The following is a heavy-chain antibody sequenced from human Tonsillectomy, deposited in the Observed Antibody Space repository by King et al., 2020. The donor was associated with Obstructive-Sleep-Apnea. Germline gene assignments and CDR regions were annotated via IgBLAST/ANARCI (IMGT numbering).Heavy chain of an antibody. CDR3: ARGLGSDYPFRMDV. J-gene: IGHJ6*02. Sequence: QLVQAGSELKKPGASVKVSCKASGYTFTSYAMNWVRQAPGQGLEWMGWINTNTGNQTYAQGFTGRFCFSLDTSDSTAYLQISSLKAEDTAVYYCARGLGSDYPFRMDVWGQGTTVTVSS. D-gene: IGHD2-21*01. CDR1: GYTFTSYA. CDR2: INTNTGNQ. V-gene: IGHV7-4-1*02.